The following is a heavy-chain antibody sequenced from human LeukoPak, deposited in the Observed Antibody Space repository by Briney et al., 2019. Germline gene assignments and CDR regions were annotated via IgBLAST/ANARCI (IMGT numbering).Heavy chain of an antibody. Sequence: SETLSLTCTVSGGSISSYYWSWIRQPPGKGLEWTGYIYYSGSTNYNPSLKSRVTISVDTSKNQFSLKLSSVTAADTAVYYCARDHDSSGYVDYWDQGTLVTVSS. CDR3: ARDHDSSGYVDY. D-gene: IGHD3-22*01. CDR2: IYYSGST. CDR1: GGSISSYY. V-gene: IGHV4-59*01. J-gene: IGHJ4*02.